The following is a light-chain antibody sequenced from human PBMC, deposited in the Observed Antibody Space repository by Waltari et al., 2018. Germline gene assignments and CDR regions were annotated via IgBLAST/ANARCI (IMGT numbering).Light chain of an antibody. CDR1: QGISSY. CDR3: QQLNSCLFT. J-gene: IGKJ3*01. Sequence: DIQLTQSPSFLSASVGDRVTITCRASQGISSYLAWYQQKPGKAPKLLIYAASTLQSGVPSRFSGSGSGTEFTLTISSLQPEDFATYYCQQLNSCLFTFGPGTKVDIK. V-gene: IGKV1-9*01. CDR2: AAS.